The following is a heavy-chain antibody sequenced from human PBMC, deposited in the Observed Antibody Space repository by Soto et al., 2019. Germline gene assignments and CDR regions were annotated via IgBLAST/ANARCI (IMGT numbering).Heavy chain of an antibody. Sequence: GASVKVSCKASGYTFTSYGISWVRQAPGQGLEWMGWISAYNGNTNYAQKLQGRVTMTTDTSTSTAYMELRSLRSDDTAVYYCARDIGDCGGDCYSGKAWFDPWGQGTLVTVSS. CDR3: ARDIGDCGGDCYSGKAWFDP. D-gene: IGHD2-21*02. J-gene: IGHJ5*02. CDR2: ISAYNGNT. V-gene: IGHV1-18*01. CDR1: GYTFTSYG.